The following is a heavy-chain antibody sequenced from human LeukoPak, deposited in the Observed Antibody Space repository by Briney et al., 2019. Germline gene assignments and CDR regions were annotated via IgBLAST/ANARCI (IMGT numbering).Heavy chain of an antibody. V-gene: IGHV4-34*01. CDR3: ARRSVGYYDILDY. J-gene: IGHJ4*02. CDR2: INHSGST. CDR1: GGSFSVYY. D-gene: IGHD3-9*01. Sequence: PSETLSLTRALYGGSFSVYYWRGIRPPPEKRLEWIGEINHSGSTNYTPSLKIRVTISVDTSKTQFSLKLSSVTAGDTAVYYCARRSVGYYDILDYWGQGTLVTVSS.